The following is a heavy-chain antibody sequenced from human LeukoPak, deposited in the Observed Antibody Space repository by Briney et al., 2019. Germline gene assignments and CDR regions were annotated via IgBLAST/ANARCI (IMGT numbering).Heavy chain of an antibody. CDR3: ARDGQVEDWGTYFDY. D-gene: IGHD3/OR15-3a*01. J-gene: IGHJ4*02. CDR2: ISSSRSYI. CDR1: GFTFSSYA. Sequence: GGSLRLSCAASGFTFSSYAMSWVRQAPGKGLEWVSSISSSRSYIYYADSVKGRFTISRDNAKKSLYLQMNSLRAEDTAVYYCARDGQVEDWGTYFDYWGQGTLVTVSS. V-gene: IGHV3-21*01.